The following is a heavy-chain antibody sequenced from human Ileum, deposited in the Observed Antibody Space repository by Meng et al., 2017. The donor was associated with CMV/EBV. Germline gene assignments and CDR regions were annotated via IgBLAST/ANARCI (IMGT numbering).Heavy chain of an antibody. D-gene: IGHD3-10*01. Sequence: QVHRQGSGPGLVKTSETLSLTCYVSGGSISNYYWSWIRQPAGKGLEWIAHIYTSGTTNYNPSLKSRVTMSVDTSRNQFSLKLTSVTAADTAVYYCARNYGSGNWNFFHYWGQGTLVTVSS. J-gene: IGHJ4*02. CDR3: ARNYGSGNWNFFHY. CDR1: GGSISNYY. CDR2: IYTSGTT. V-gene: IGHV4-4*07.